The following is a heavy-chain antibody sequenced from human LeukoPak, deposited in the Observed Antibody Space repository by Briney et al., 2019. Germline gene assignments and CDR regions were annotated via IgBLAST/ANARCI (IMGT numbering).Heavy chain of an antibody. Sequence: ASVKVSCKTSGYSFNIYEINWVRQATGQGLEWMGLVNPNSGDTDYAQKFQGRLTMTRNTSISTAYMELSGLRLEDTAVYYCSRGPRFDPWGQGTQVTVSS. CDR1: GYSFNIYE. CDR2: VNPNSGDT. CDR3: SRGPRFDP. J-gene: IGHJ5*02. V-gene: IGHV1-8*01.